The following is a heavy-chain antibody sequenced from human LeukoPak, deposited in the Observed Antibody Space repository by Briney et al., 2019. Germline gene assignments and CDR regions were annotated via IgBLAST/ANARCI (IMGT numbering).Heavy chain of an antibody. D-gene: IGHD4-17*01. CDR3: ARAQGTVTIDFDY. V-gene: IGHV4-61*02. J-gene: IGHJ4*02. Sequence: PSETLSPTCTVSGGSISSGSYYWSWIRQPAGKGLEWIGRIYTSGSTNYNPSLKSRVTISVDKSKNQFSLKLSSVTAADTAVYYCARAQGTVTIDFDYWGQGTLVTVSS. CDR1: GGSISSGSYY. CDR2: IYTSGST.